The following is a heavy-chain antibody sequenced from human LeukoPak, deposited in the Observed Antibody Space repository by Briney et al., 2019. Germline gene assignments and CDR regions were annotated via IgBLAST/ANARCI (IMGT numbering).Heavy chain of an antibody. CDR2: ISPSGGSS. CDR3: ARVSEETGSDY. CDR1: GYTFTDYY. D-gene: IGHD3-10*01. Sequence: GASVKVSCEASGYTFTDYYIHWVRQAPGQGLEWMGIISPSGGSSSYAQKFQGRVTMTRDKSTSTVYMELSRLRSEDTAVYYCARVSEETGSDYWGQGTLVTVSS. J-gene: IGHJ4*02. V-gene: IGHV1-46*01.